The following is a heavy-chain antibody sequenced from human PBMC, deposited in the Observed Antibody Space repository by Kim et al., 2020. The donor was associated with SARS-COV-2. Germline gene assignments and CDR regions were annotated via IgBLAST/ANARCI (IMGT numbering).Heavy chain of an antibody. D-gene: IGHD2-2*01. Sequence: SETLSLTCTVSGYSISSGYYWGWIRQPPGKGLEWIASIYYSGHVDCNPSLKSRVTMSVDTSNNQFALRLSSVTAADTATYYCARLPRSSLWYEDHWGQGT. CDR1: GYSISSGYY. CDR3: ARLPRSSLWYEDH. CDR2: IYYSGHV. V-gene: IGHV4-38-2*02. J-gene: IGHJ4*02.